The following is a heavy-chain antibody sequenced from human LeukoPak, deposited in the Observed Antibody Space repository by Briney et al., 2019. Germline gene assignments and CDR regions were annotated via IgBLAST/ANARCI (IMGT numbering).Heavy chain of an antibody. CDR3: ASNTH. J-gene: IGHJ4*02. CDR2: IKQDGREK. Sequence: GGSLRLSCAASGFIFSSYWMSWVRQAPGKGLEWVANIKQDGREKYYVDSVKGRFTISRDNAKNSLYLQMNSLRAEDTAIYYCASNTHWGQGTLVTVSS. V-gene: IGHV3-7*01. CDR1: GFIFSSYW.